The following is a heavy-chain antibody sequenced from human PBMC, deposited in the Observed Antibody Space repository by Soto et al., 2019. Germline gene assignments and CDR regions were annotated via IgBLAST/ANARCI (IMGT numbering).Heavy chain of an antibody. D-gene: IGHD2-21*02. CDR2: IYYSGST. J-gene: IGHJ4*02. Sequence: QPAGKGLEWIGRIYYSGSTYNNPSLRSRVSMSIDTSKDQFSLKLKSVTAADTALYFCARQRTSVVTQAYFDVWGPGSLVTVSS. V-gene: IGHV4-39*01. CDR3: ARQRTSVVTQAYFDV.